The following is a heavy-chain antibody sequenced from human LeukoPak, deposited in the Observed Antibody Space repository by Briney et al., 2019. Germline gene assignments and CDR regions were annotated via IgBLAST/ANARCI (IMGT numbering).Heavy chain of an antibody. CDR3: ARGRTDFDAFDI. Sequence: ASVKVSCKASGYTFTDYYIHWVRQAPGQGLEWMGIINPSGGSTSYAQKLQGRVTMTRDTSTSTVYMELSSLRSEDTAVYYCARGRTDFDAFDIWGQGTMVTVSS. V-gene: IGHV1-46*01. CDR2: INPSGGST. J-gene: IGHJ3*02. CDR1: GYTFTDYY.